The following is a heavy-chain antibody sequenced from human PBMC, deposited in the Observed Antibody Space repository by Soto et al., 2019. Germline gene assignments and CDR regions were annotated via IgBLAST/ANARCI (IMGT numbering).Heavy chain of an antibody. Sequence: QVQLQESGPGLVKPSQTLSLTCTVSGGSISSGDYYWSWIRQPPGKGLGWIGYIYYSGSTYYNPSLTGRFTLSVDSSKDQVSLRLSSVTAAGASVYYCFRPDNWFDPWGQGTLVTVSS. CDR1: GGSISSGDYY. CDR3: FRPDNWFDP. J-gene: IGHJ5*02. D-gene: IGHD6-6*01. V-gene: IGHV4-30-4*01. CDR2: IYYSGST.